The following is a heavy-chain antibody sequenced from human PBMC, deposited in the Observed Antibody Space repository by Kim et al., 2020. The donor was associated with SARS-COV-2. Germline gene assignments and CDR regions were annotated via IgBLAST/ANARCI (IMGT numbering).Heavy chain of an antibody. V-gene: IGHV4-59*01. CDR2: IYYSGST. D-gene: IGHD6-19*01. J-gene: IGHJ5*02. CDR3: ARGGYSSGWYFRFDP. Sequence: SETLSLTCTVSGGSISSYYWSWIRQPPGKGLEWIGYIYYSGSTNYNPSLKSRVTISVDTSKNQFSLKLSSVTAADTAVYYCARGGYSSGWYFRFDPWGQGTLVTVSS. CDR1: GGSISSYY.